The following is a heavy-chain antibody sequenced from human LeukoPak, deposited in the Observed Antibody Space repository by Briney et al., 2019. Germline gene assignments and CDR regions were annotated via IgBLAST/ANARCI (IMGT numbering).Heavy chain of an antibody. J-gene: IGHJ3*02. V-gene: IGHV4-4*09. CDR1: GGSISSYY. CDR3: ARHPYYYDSSGRNRLGAFDI. CDR2: IYTSGST. Sequence: SETLSLTCTVSGGSISSYYWSWIRQPPGKGLEWIGYIYTSGSTNYNPSLKSRVTISVDTSKNQFSLKLSSVTAADTAVYYCARHPYYYDSSGRNRLGAFDIWGQGTMVTVSS. D-gene: IGHD3-22*01.